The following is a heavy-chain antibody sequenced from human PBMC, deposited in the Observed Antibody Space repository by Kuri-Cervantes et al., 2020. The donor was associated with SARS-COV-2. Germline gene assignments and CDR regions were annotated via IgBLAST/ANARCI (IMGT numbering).Heavy chain of an antibody. CDR3: ARIGRYGPQWSSNHDAFDI. CDR2: IYTSGST. V-gene: IGHV4-61*09. J-gene: IGHJ3*02. D-gene: IGHD5-18*01. CDR1: GGSISSGSYY. Sequence: LRLSCTVPGGSISSGSYYWSWIRQPAGKGLEWIGYIYTSGSTNYNPSLKSRVTISVDTSKNQFSLKLSSVTAADTAVYYCARIGRYGPQWSSNHDAFDIWGQGTMVTVSS.